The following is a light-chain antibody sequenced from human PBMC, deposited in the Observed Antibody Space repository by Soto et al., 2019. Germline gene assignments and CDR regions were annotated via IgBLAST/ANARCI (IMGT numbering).Light chain of an antibody. CDR2: DAS. J-gene: IGKJ4*01. CDR3: QQRSIWPLT. Sequence: EIVLTQSPATLSLSPGERATLSFRASQSVSSYLAWYQQKPGQAPRLLIYDASNRATGIPARFSGSGSGTDFTLTISSLEPEDFAVYYCQQRSIWPLTFGGGTNADI. V-gene: IGKV3-11*01. CDR1: QSVSSY.